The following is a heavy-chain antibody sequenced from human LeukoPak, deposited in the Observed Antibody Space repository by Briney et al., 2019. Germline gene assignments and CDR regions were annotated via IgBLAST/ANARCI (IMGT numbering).Heavy chain of an antibody. CDR3: AKYVKADSSDFD. CDR1: GFTFSNYG. D-gene: IGHD6-25*01. J-gene: IGHJ4*02. V-gene: IGHV3-23*01. CDR2: ISDTGSRT. Sequence: GGSLRLSCRASGFTFSNYGMTWVRQAPGKGLEWVSAISDTGSRTYYADSVKGRVTISRDNSENTLFLQIKSLRVEDTAVYYCAKYVKADSSDFDWGQGTLVTVSS.